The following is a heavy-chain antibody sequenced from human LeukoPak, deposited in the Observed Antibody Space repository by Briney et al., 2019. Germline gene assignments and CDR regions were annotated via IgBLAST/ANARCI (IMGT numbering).Heavy chain of an antibody. CDR3: ARGYYYDSSGFPVFDY. D-gene: IGHD3-22*01. V-gene: IGHV1-69*04. CDR1: GGTFSSYA. Sequence: SVKVSCKASGGTFSSYAISWVRQAPGQGLEWMGRIIPILGIANYAQKFQGRVTITADKSTSTAYMELSSLRSEDTAVYYCARGYYYDSSGFPVFDYWGQGTLVTVSS. J-gene: IGHJ4*02. CDR2: IIPILGIA.